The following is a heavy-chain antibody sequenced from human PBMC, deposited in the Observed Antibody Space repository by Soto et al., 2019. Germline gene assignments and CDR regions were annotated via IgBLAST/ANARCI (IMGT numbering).Heavy chain of an antibody. Sequence: PGGSLRLSCAASGFTFSSYAMSWVRQAPGKGLEWVSAISGSGGSTYYADSVKGRFTISRDNSKNTLYLQMNSLRAEDTAVYYWAKGSIAARLYYYGMDVWGQGTTVTVSS. CDR1: GFTFSSYA. J-gene: IGHJ6*02. V-gene: IGHV3-23*01. CDR2: ISGSGGST. D-gene: IGHD6-6*01. CDR3: AKGSIAARLYYYGMDV.